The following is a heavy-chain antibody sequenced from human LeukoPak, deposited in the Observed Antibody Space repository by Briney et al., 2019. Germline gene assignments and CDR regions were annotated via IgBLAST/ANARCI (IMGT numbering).Heavy chain of an antibody. Sequence: GGSLRLSCAASGFTFSSYSMNWVCKAPGRGLEWVSYITFSSSIIYYADSVKGRFTISRDNAKNSLYLQMNSLRAEDTAVYYCARDRLHYGEYEKTFDYWGQGTLVSVSS. CDR3: ARDRLHYGEYEKTFDY. V-gene: IGHV3-48*01. J-gene: IGHJ4*02. D-gene: IGHD4-17*01. CDR1: GFTFSSYS. CDR2: ITFSSSII.